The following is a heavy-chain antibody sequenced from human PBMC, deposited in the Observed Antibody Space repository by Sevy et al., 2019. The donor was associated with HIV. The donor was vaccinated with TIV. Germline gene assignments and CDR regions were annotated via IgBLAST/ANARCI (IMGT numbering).Heavy chain of an antibody. D-gene: IGHD6-6*01. V-gene: IGHV3-11*01. CDR2: ISSSGSTI. J-gene: IGHJ4*02. CDR3: AREDIADRHFDY. Sequence: GGSLRLSCAASGFTFSDYYINWIRQAPGKGLEWVSYISSSGSTIYYADSVKGRFTISRDNAKNSVYLQTNSLRVEDTAVYYCAREDIADRHFDYWGQGALVTVSS. CDR1: GFTFSDYY.